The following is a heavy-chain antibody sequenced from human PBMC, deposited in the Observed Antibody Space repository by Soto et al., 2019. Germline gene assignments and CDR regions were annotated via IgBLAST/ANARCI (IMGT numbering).Heavy chain of an antibody. CDR3: ARGRKYYDFWSGYTHPRYYFNY. CDR1: GGSFSGYC. J-gene: IGHJ4*02. CDR2: INHSGRT. Sequence: SETLSLTCAVYGGSFSGYCWSWIRQPPGKGLEWIGEINHSGRTNYNPSLKRRVTISVDTSKSQFSLQLSSVTGADTAVYYCARGRKYYDFWSGYTHPRYYFNYWGQGTLVTVSS. D-gene: IGHD3-3*01. V-gene: IGHV4-34*01.